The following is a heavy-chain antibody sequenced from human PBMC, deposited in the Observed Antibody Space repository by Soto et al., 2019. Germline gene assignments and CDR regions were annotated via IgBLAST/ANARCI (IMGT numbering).Heavy chain of an antibody. D-gene: IGHD1-1*01. Sequence: QVHLVQSGAEVKKPGASVKVSCKGSGYAFTTYGITWVRQAPGQGLEWMGWISAHNGNTNYAQKLQGKVTVTRDTSTSTAYMELRSLRSDDTAVYYCARGRYGDYWGQGALVTVSS. CDR2: ISAHNGNT. CDR3: ARGRYGDY. CDR1: GYAFTTYG. V-gene: IGHV1-18*01. J-gene: IGHJ4*02.